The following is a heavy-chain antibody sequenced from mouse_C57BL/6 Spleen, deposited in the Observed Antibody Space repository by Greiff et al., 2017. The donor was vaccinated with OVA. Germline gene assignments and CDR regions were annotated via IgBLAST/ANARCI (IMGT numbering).Heavy chain of an antibody. V-gene: IGHV1-26*01. D-gene: IGHD2-2*01. Sequence: EVKLQQSGPELVKPGASVKISCKASGYTFTDYYMNWVKQSHGKSLEWIGDINPNNGGTSYNQKFKGKATLTVDKSSSTAYMELRSLTSEDSAVYYCARVGYDVYAMDYWGQGTSVTVSS. CDR2: INPNNGGT. CDR3: ARVGYDVYAMDY. J-gene: IGHJ4*01. CDR1: GYTFTDYY.